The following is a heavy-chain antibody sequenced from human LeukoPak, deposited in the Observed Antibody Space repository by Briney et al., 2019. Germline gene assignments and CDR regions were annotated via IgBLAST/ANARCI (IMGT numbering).Heavy chain of an antibody. CDR2: IWYDGSDK. D-gene: IGHD4-17*01. Sequence: PGGSLRLSCAASGFTFSSYGMHWVRQAPGKGLEWVAVIWYDGSDKHYADSVKGRFTISRDNSKNTLYLQMNSLRAEDTAVYYCARAVSDYGDYYFDYWGQGTLVTVSS. V-gene: IGHV3-33*01. CDR3: ARAVSDYGDYYFDY. J-gene: IGHJ4*02. CDR1: GFTFSSYG.